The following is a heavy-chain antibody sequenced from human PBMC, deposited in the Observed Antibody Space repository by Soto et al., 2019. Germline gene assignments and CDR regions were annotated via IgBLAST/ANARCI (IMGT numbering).Heavy chain of an antibody. CDR1: GYTFTSYA. V-gene: IGHV1-3*01. D-gene: IGHD2-15*01. J-gene: IGHJ6*02. CDR3: ARDIWPLPPCSGGSCYSSYYYYGMDV. Sequence: SVKVSCKASGYTFTSYAMHWVRQAPGQRLEWMGWINAGNGNTKYSQKFQGRVTITRDTSASTAYMELSSLRSEDTAVYYCARDIWPLPPCSGGSCYSSYYYYGMDVWGQGTTVTVSS. CDR2: INAGNGNT.